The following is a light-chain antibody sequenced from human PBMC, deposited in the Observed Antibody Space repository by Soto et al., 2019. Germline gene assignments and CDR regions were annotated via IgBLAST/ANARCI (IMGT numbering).Light chain of an antibody. CDR2: AAS. Sequence: IVLTQSPGTLSLSPGEGATLSCRASQSVKNNFLAWYQQRPGQAPRLLIHAASIRATGIPDRFSGSASGTDFTHIISRLEAEDFAVYYCQQYGSPLTFGGGTKVEIK. CDR1: QSVKNNF. V-gene: IGKV3-20*01. CDR3: QQYGSPLT. J-gene: IGKJ4*01.